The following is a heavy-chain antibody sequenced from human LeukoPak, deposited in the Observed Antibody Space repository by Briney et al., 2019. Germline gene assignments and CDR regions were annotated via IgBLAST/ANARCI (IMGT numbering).Heavy chain of an antibody. CDR1: GFTFSSYA. J-gene: IGHJ4*02. Sequence: GGSLRLSCAASGFTFSSYAMSWVRQAPGKGLEWVSAISGSGGSTYYADSVKGRFTISRDNSKNTLYLQMNSLRAEDTAVYYCAKVREIVVVVAATDFDYWGQGTLVTVSS. V-gene: IGHV3-23*01. CDR3: AKVREIVVVVAATDFDY. CDR2: ISGSGGST. D-gene: IGHD2-15*01.